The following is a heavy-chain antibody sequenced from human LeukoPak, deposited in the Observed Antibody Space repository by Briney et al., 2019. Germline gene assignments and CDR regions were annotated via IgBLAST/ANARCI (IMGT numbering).Heavy chain of an antibody. Sequence: GGSLRLSCAASGYTFSSHVMTWVRQAPGKGLEWVSTTNGAGDNTNYAETVKGRFTISRDNSKNTVYLQMNSLRAEDTAIYYCAKVTVCYGCYFDYWGQGTLVTVSS. CDR3: AKVTVCYGCYFDY. J-gene: IGHJ4*02. CDR2: TNGAGDNT. D-gene: IGHD3-16*01. CDR1: GYTFSSHV. V-gene: IGHV3-23*01.